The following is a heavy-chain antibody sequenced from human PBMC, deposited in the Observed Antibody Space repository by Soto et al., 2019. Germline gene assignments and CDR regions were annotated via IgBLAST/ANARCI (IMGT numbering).Heavy chain of an antibody. V-gene: IGHV3-23*01. J-gene: IGHJ4*02. Sequence: EVQLLESGGGLVQPGGSLRLSCAASGFTFSNYAMNWVRQAPGKGLEWFSTIGGSGAPTYYADSVRGRFTISRDNSKNTLYLQMNSLRDEDTAVYFCASKLTFGSSSDYWGQGTLVTVSS. CDR2: IGGSGAPT. CDR3: ASKLTFGSSSDY. D-gene: IGHD3-10*01. CDR1: GFTFSNYA.